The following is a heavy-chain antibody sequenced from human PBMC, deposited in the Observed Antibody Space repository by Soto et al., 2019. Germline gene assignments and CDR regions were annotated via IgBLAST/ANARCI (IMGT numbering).Heavy chain of an antibody. CDR3: ASGPYCSGGSCYFGY. J-gene: IGHJ4*02. V-gene: IGHV1-69*13. CDR1: GGTFSSYA. Sequence: SVKVSCKASGGTFSSYAISWVRQAPGQGLEWMGGIIPIFGTANYAQKFQGRVTITADESTSTAYMELSSLRSEDTAVYYCASGPYCSGGSCYFGYWGQGTLVTVSS. D-gene: IGHD2-15*01. CDR2: IIPIFGTA.